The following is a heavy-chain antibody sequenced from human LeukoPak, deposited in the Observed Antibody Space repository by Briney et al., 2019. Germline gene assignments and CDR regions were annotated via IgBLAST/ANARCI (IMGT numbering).Heavy chain of an antibody. CDR1: GGSISSYY. Sequence: PSETLSLTCTVSGGSISSYYWGWIRQPPGKGLEWIGYIYYTGTTNYNPSLKSRVTISVDTSKNQFSLKLSSVTAADTAVYYCARALSYYNVAFDYWGQGTLVTVSS. CDR3: ARALSYYNVAFDY. V-gene: IGHV4-59*01. J-gene: IGHJ4*02. D-gene: IGHD3-10*01. CDR2: IYYTGTT.